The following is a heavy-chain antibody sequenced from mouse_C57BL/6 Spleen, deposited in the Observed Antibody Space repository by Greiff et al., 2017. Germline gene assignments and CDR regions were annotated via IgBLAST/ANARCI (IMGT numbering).Heavy chain of an antibody. J-gene: IGHJ4*01. CDR1: GYAFSSSW. Sequence: VQLQQSGPELVKPGASVKISCKASGYAFSSSWMNWVKQRPGKGLEWIGRIYPGDGDTNYNGKFKGKATLTADKSSSTAYMQLSSLTSEDSAVYFCARSDYEGLYAMDYWGQGTSVTVSS. CDR3: ARSDYEGLYAMDY. V-gene: IGHV1-82*01. D-gene: IGHD2-4*01. CDR2: IYPGDGDT.